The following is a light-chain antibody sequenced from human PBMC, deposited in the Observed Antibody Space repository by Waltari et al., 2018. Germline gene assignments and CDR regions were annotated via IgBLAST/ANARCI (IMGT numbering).Light chain of an antibody. J-gene: IGKJ1*01. Sequence: DIQMTQYPSYLSASVGDTVTITCRASQSISSWLDWYQQKPGKAPKLLIYKASSLQSGVPSRFSGRGSGTEFTLTISSLQPEDFATYYCLQFTSSPWTFGQGTKVEIK. CDR2: KAS. CDR3: LQFTSSPWT. CDR1: QSISSW. V-gene: IGKV1-5*03.